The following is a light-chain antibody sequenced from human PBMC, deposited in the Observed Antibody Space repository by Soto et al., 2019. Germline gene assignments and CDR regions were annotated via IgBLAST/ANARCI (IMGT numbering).Light chain of an antibody. Sequence: QSVLTQPASVSGSPGQSITISCTGTSSDIGSYNFVSWYQQHPGKAPQLIISEVSKRPSGVSNRFSGSKSGNTASLTISGLQAEDEADYYCCSYAGDVTWVFGGGTKVTVL. CDR3: CSYAGDVTWV. V-gene: IGLV2-23*02. J-gene: IGLJ3*02. CDR1: SSDIGSYNF. CDR2: EVS.